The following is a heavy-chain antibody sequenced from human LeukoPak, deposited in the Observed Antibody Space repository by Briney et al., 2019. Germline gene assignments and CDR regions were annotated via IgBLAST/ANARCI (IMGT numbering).Heavy chain of an antibody. CDR1: GYAFISYG. CDR3: ARDRNNWFDP. J-gene: IGHJ5*02. V-gene: IGHV1-18*01. Sequence: ASVKVSCKASGYAFISYGISWVRQAPGQGLEWMGWISAYNGNTNYAQKLQGRVTMTTDTSTSTAYMELRSLRSDNTAVYYCARDRNNWFDPWGQGTLVTVSS. CDR2: ISAYNGNT.